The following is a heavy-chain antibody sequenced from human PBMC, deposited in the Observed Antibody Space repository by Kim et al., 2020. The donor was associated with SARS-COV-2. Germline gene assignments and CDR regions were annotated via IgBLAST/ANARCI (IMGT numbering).Heavy chain of an antibody. CDR2: INPDSGGT. J-gene: IGHJ6*02. CDR1: GFTFTGYL. D-gene: IGHD2-2*01. CDR3: ARGGSTWEIYYGSDV. Sequence: ASVKVSCKASGFTFTGYLVHWVRQAPGLELEWVGWINPDSGGTDYAQKFQGRVTMTRDTSISTAYMELSRLRTDDTAVYYCARGGSTWEIYYGSDVWGQG. V-gene: IGHV1-2*02.